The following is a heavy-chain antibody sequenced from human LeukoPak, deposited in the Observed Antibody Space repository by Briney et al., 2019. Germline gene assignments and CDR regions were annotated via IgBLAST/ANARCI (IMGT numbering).Heavy chain of an antibody. CDR1: GGTFSSYA. J-gene: IGHJ4*02. D-gene: IGHD6-13*01. Sequence: ASVKVSCKASGGTFSSYAISWVRQAPGQGLEWMGGIIPIFGTANYAQKFQGRVTITTDESTSTAYMGLSSLRSEDTAVYYCASEGSIAAAGTTDYWGQGTLVTVSS. V-gene: IGHV1-69*05. CDR2: IIPIFGTA. CDR3: ASEGSIAAAGTTDY.